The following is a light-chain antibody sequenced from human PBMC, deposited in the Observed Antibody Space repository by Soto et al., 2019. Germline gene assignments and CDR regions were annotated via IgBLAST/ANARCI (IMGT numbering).Light chain of an antibody. V-gene: IGKV3-20*01. J-gene: IGKJ1*01. CDR1: QSVSSSY. CDR2: GAS. Sequence: EIVLTQSPCTLSLSPGERATLSCRASQSVSSSYLAWYQQKPGQAPRLLIYGASSRTTCIPDRFSGSGSGTDFTLTISRLEPEHCAVYYSQQCVISPRTFGQQTHVEIK. CDR3: QQCVISPRT.